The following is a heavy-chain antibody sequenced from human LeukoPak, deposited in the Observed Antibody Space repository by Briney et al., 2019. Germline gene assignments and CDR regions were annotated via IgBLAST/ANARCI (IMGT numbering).Heavy chain of an antibody. V-gene: IGHV4-4*09. D-gene: IGHD3-22*01. CDR2: IYTSGST. J-gene: IGHJ3*02. CDR3: ARRFYYHDAFDI. CDR1: GGSISSYY. Sequence: SETLSLTCTVSGGSISSYYWSWIRQPPGKGLEWIGYIYTSGSTNYNPSLKSRVTISVDTSKNQFSLKLSSVTAADTAVYYCARRFYYHDAFDIWGQGTMVTVSP.